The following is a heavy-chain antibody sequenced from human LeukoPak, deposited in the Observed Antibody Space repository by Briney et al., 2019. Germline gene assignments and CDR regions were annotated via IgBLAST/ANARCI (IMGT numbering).Heavy chain of an antibody. J-gene: IGHJ4*02. Sequence: SETLSLTCTVSGGSISSYYWSWIRQPPGKGLEWIGYFYYSGSTNYNPSLKSRVTISVDTSKNQFSLKLSSVTAADTAVYYCARVVRIIIVGATYYFDYWGQGTLVTVSS. D-gene: IGHD1-26*01. CDR3: ARVVRIIIVGATYYFDY. CDR1: GGSISSYY. V-gene: IGHV4-59*01. CDR2: FYYSGST.